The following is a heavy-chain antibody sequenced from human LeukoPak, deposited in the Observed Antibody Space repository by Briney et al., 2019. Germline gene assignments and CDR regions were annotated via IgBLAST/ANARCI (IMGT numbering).Heavy chain of an antibody. CDR2: IKQDGSEK. D-gene: IGHD5-18*01. V-gene: IGHV3-7*01. J-gene: IGHJ6*03. Sequence: PGGSLRLSCAASGFTFSSYWMSWVRQAPGKGLEWVANIKQDGSEKYYVDSVKGRFTISRDNAKNSLYLQMNSLRAEDTAVYYCARWLGDSYGYYYYYYYYMDVWGKGTTVTVSS. CDR3: ARWLGDSYGYYYYYYYYMDV. CDR1: GFTFSSYW.